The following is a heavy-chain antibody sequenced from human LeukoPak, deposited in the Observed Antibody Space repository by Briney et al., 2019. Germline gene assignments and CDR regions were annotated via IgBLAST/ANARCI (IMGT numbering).Heavy chain of an antibody. CDR3: ARDVHGDYGSGWFDP. Sequence: ASVKVSCKTSGGTFNNSAISWVRQAPGQGLEWLGGIMPLFGTAGYAQKFQGRVTITKDESARTVYLELTSLTSDDTAVYYCARDVHGDYGSGWFDPWGQGTLVSVSS. V-gene: IGHV1-69*05. D-gene: IGHD4-17*01. CDR2: IMPLFGTA. J-gene: IGHJ5*02. CDR1: GGTFNNSA.